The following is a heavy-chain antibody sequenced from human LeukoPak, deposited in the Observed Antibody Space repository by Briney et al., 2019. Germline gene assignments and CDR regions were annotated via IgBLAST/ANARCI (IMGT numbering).Heavy chain of an antibody. CDR1: GFTFDDYA. CDR3: VKVTAAGFVDH. V-gene: IGHV3-9*01. D-gene: IGHD6-13*01. J-gene: IGHJ4*02. CDR2: IGWNSGGI. Sequence: GGSLRLSCAASGFTFDDYAMHWVRQAPGRGLEWVSGIGWNSGGIVYADSVKGRFTISRDNAKKSLYLQMNSLGAEDTALYYCVKVTAAGFVDHWGQGTLVTVSS.